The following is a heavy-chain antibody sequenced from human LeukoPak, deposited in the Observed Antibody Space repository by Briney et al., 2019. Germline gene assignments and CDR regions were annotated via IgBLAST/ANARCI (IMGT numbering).Heavy chain of an antibody. Sequence: GGSLRLSCAASGFTFSGSALHWVRQASGKGLEWVGRIRSKANNYATASTASVKGRFTISRDDSKNTAYLQMNSLKTEDTAVYYCTRQIQIYDFLTGYYWFDPWGQGTLVTVSS. CDR1: GFTFSGSA. V-gene: IGHV3-73*01. CDR3: TRQIQIYDFLTGYYWFDP. J-gene: IGHJ5*02. CDR2: IRSKANNYAT. D-gene: IGHD3-9*01.